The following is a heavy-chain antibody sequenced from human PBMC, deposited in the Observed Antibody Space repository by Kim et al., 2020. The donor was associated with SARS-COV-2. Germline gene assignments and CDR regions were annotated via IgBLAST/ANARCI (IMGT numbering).Heavy chain of an antibody. D-gene: IGHD3-16*02. CDR2: IYYSGST. Sequence: SETLSLTCTVSGGSISSYYWSWIRQPPGKGLEWIGYIYYSGSTNYNPSLKSRVTISVDTSKNQFSLKLSSVTAADTAVYYCARHGGYDYVWGSYRRDAFDIWGQGTMVTVSS. CDR3: ARHGGYDYVWGSYRRDAFDI. CDR1: GGSISSYY. J-gene: IGHJ3*02. V-gene: IGHV4-59*08.